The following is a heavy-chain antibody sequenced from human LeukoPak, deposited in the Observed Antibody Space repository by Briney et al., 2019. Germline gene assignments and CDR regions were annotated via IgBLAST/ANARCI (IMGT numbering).Heavy chain of an antibody. Sequence: GGPLRLSCTPSGFAFDEHGMSWVRHAPRKELQWVSGINWSGGSTVYPDPLRGRFTISRDNAKNSLYLQMDSLRAEDTALYYCARAPITSPFYFDYWGREPWSPSPQ. V-gene: IGHV3-20*04. CDR3: ARAPITSPFYFDY. CDR2: INWSGGST. CDR1: GFAFDEHG. J-gene: IGHJ4*02. D-gene: IGHD2-2*01.